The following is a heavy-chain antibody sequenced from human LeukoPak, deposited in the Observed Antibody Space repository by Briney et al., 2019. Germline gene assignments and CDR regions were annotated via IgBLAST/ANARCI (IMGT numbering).Heavy chain of an antibody. J-gene: IGHJ4*02. CDR3: ARRITMIVVEEEYYFDY. V-gene: IGHV5-51*01. CDR1: GYGFTSYW. CDR2: IYPGDSDT. D-gene: IGHD3-22*01. Sequence: GESLKISCKGSGYGFTSYWIGWVRQMPGKGLEWMGIIYPGDSDTRYSPSFQGQVTISADKSISTAYLQWSSLKASDTAMYYCARRITMIVVEEEYYFDYWGQGTLVTVSS.